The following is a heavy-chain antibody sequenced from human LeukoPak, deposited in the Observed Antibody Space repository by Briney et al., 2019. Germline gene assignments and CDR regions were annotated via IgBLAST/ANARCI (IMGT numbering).Heavy chain of an antibody. V-gene: IGHV4-59*08. J-gene: IGHJ4*02. CDR2: IYYSGST. CDR3: ARHPPYYDFWSGPLQPFDY. Sequence: PSETLSLTCTVSGGSISSYYWSWIRQPPGKGLEWIGYIYYSGSTNYNPSLKSRVTISVDTSKNQFSLKLSSVTAADTAVYYCARHPPYYDFWSGPLQPFDYWGQGTLVTVSS. D-gene: IGHD3-3*01. CDR1: GGSISSYY.